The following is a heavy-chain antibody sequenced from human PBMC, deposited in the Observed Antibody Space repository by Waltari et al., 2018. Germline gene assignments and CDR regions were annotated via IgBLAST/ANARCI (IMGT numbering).Heavy chain of an antibody. CDR1: GYTFTSYD. J-gene: IGHJ4*02. D-gene: IGHD3-10*01. CDR2: MNPNSGNT. CDR3: ARGAMVRGVMGY. V-gene: IGHV1-8*01. Sequence: QVQLVQSGAEVKKPGASVKVSCKASGYTFTSYDITWVRQTTGQGLEWMGWMNPNSGNTGYAQKFQGRVTMTRNTSRSTAYRELSSLRSEDTAVYYCARGAMVRGVMGYWGQGTLVTVSS.